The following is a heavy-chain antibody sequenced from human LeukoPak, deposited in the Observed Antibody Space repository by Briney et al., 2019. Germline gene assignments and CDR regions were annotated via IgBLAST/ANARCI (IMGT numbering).Heavy chain of an antibody. CDR3: ARHLSGVTGYTYGRGIDY. CDR1: AFTFSSYG. J-gene: IGHJ4*02. CDR2: IRYDGSNK. D-gene: IGHD5-18*01. V-gene: IGHV3-30*02. Sequence: GGSLRLSCAASAFTFSSYGMHWVRQAPGKGLEWVAFIRYDGSNKYYADSVKGRFTISRDNAKTSLYLQMNSLRAEDTAVYYCARHLSGVTGYTYGRGIDYWGQGTLVTVSS.